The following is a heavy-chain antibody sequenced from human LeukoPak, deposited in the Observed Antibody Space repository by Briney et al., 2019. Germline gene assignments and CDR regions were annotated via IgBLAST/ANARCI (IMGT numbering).Heavy chain of an antibody. CDR3: AREEVGGFDP. Sequence: GGSLRLSCAASGFTFSSYEMNWVRQAPGKELEWVSYISSSGSTIYYADSVKGRFTISRDNAKNSLYLQMNSLRAEDTAVYYCAREEVGGFDPWGQGTLVTVSS. V-gene: IGHV3-48*03. D-gene: IGHD2-2*01. J-gene: IGHJ5*02. CDR1: GFTFSSYE. CDR2: ISSSGSTI.